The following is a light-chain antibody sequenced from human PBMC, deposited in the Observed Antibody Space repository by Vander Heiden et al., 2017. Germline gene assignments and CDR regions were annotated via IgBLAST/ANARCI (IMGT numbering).Light chain of an antibody. J-gene: IGLJ2*01. V-gene: IGLV3-1*01. CDR1: NLGDRY. CDR2: QDR. Sequence: SGLTQPPSVSVSPGQTAIITCSGDNLGDRYVCWYQQKPGQSPVLAIFQDRKRPSGVPERFSGSNSGNTATLTISWTQTMDEADYYCQAWDATTVVFGGGTKLTVL. CDR3: QAWDATTVV.